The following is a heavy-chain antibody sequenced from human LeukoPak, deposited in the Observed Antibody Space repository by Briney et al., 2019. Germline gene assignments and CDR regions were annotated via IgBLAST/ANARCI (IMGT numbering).Heavy chain of an antibody. J-gene: IGHJ4*02. D-gene: IGHD5-18*01. CDR1: GFTFSSYG. Sequence: PGRSPRLSCAASGFTFSSYGMHWVRQAPGKGLEWVAVISYDGSNKYYADSVKGRFTISRDNSKNTLYLQMNSLRAEDTAVYYCAKRGGYSYGYEFDYWGQGTLVTVSS. V-gene: IGHV3-30*18. CDR3: AKRGGYSYGYEFDY. CDR2: ISYDGSNK.